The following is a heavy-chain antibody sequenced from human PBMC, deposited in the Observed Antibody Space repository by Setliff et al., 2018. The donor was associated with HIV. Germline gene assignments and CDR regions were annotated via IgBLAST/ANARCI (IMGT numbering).Heavy chain of an antibody. Sequence: LSLTCTVAGGAITSGDFYWSWIRQSAGKRLEWIGHIDSSGATNCNPSLKSRVTISVDTSMNQFSLRLTSVTAADTAAYFCARDVMEWFGSYFDRWGQGTLVTAS. CDR1: GGAITSGDFY. V-gene: IGHV4-61*09. CDR2: IDSSGAT. D-gene: IGHD3-3*01. J-gene: IGHJ4*02. CDR3: ARDVMEWFGSYFDR.